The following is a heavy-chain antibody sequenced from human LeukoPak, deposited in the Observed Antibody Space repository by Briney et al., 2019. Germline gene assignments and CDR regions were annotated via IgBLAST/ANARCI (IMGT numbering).Heavy chain of an antibody. CDR1: GGSISSGGYY. CDR3: ARDHPGVVITKVPFL. Sequence: SENLSLTCTVSGGSISSGGYYWSWIRQHPGKGLEWIGYIYYSGSTYYNPSLKSRVTISVDTSKNQFSLKLSSVTAADTAVYYCARDHPGVVITKVPFLWGQGTLVTVSS. V-gene: IGHV4-31*03. D-gene: IGHD3-22*01. CDR2: IYYSGST. J-gene: IGHJ4*02.